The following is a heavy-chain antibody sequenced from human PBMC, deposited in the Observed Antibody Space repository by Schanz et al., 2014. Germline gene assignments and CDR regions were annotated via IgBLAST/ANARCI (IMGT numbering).Heavy chain of an antibody. CDR1: GFTLSSYA. CDR2: ISGSGGST. Sequence: EVQLVESGGGLVQPGGSLRLSCAASGFTLSSYAMTWVRQAPGKGLEWVSAISGSGGSTHYADSVKGRFTISRDNSKNTLYLQMNSLRAEDTAVYYCARPVATILGAFDYWGQGTLVTVSS. V-gene: IGHV3-23*04. D-gene: IGHD5-12*01. J-gene: IGHJ4*02. CDR3: ARPVATILGAFDY.